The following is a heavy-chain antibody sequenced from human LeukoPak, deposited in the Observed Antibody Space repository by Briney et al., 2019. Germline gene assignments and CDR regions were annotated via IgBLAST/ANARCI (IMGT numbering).Heavy chain of an antibody. CDR2: IQPDGSEQ. V-gene: IGHV3-7*01. J-gene: IGHJ5*02. Sequence: GGSLRLSCAASGFTFSSNWVSWVRQAPGKGLEWVGNIQPDGSEQYPVDSVKGRFTISRDNARNSLFLQMNSLRVEDTAVYYCASQSYARFDPWGQGTLVTVSS. D-gene: IGHD3-16*01. CDR1: GFTFSSNW. CDR3: ASQSYARFDP.